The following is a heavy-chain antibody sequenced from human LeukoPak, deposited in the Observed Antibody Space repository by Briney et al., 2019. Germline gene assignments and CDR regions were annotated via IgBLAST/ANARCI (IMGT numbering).Heavy chain of an antibody. V-gene: IGHV3-20*04. D-gene: IGHD6-19*01. CDR2: INWNGGST. CDR3: ARAGQWLGQYYFDY. Sequence: GGSLRLSCAASGFTFDDYGMSWVRQAPGEGLEWVSGINWNGGSTGYADSVKGRFTISRDNAKNSLYLQMNSLRAEDTAVYYCARAGQWLGQYYFDYWGQGTLVTVSS. J-gene: IGHJ4*02. CDR1: GFTFDDYG.